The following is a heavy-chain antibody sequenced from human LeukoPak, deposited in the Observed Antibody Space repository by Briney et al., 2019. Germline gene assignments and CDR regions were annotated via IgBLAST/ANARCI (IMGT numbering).Heavy chain of an antibody. CDR2: INGDGTNT. V-gene: IGHV3-74*01. D-gene: IGHD5-18*01. CDR1: GFSFSRYW. J-gene: IGHJ4*02. Sequence: GGSLRLSCAASGFSFSRYWIHWVRQAPGKGLVWVSRINGDGTNTAYADSVKGRLTISRDNAKNTVYLQMNSLTEEDTAVYYCARDVGTAMGGGRDYWGQGTLVTVSS. CDR3: ARDVGTAMGGGRDY.